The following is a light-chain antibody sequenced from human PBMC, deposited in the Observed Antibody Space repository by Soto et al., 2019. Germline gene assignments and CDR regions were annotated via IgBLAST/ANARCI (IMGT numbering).Light chain of an antibody. Sequence: QSALTQPRSVSGSPGQSVTISCAGTSNDVGAYNFVSWYQQHPGKAPKLIIYAVIKRPSGVPDRFSGSKSGNTASLTISGLQTEDEADYYCCSYAGSYSYVFGTGTKLTVL. J-gene: IGLJ1*01. V-gene: IGLV2-11*01. CDR2: AVI. CDR1: SNDVGAYNF. CDR3: CSYAGSYSYV.